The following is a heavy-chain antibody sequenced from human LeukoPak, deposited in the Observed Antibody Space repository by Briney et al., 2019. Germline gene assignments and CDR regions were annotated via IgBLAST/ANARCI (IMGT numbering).Heavy chain of an antibody. CDR2: IYDSGST. D-gene: IGHD5-18*01. CDR3: ARTANTVYYYMDV. Sequence: PSETLSLTCAVYGGSFSGYYWSWIRQPPGKGLEWIGNIYDSGSTYYNPSLKSRVTISVDTSKNQFSLKLSSVTAADTAVYYCARTANTVYYYMDVWGKGTTVTVSS. CDR1: GGSFSGYY. J-gene: IGHJ6*03. V-gene: IGHV4-34*01.